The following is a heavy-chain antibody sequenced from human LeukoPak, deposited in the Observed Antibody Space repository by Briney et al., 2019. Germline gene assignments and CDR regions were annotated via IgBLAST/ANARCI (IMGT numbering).Heavy chain of an antibody. V-gene: IGHV4-39*07. J-gene: IGHJ6*03. D-gene: IGHD3-3*01. CDR2: IYYSGST. CDR1: GDSISSNDYY. CDR3: ARSSGKWSGDYYYHYMDV. Sequence: SETLSLTCTVSGDSISSNDYYWGWIRQPPGKGLEWIGGIYYSGSTYYNSSLKSRVTISVDTSKNQFSLKLSSVTAADTAVYYCARSSGKWSGDYYYHYMDVWGRGTTVTISS.